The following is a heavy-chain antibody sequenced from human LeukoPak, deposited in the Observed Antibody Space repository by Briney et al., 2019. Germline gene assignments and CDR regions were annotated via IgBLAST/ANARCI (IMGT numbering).Heavy chain of an antibody. Sequence: TGGSLRLSCEGSGFTFSSFGIHWVRQAPGKGLEWVAVIWYDGSNKYYADSVKGRFTISRDNSKNTLYLQMNSLRAEDTAVYYCARYEGNLIAFDIWGQGTMVTVSS. V-gene: IGHV3-33*01. CDR2: IWYDGSNK. CDR1: GFTFSSFG. D-gene: IGHD1-7*01. CDR3: ARYEGNLIAFDI. J-gene: IGHJ3*02.